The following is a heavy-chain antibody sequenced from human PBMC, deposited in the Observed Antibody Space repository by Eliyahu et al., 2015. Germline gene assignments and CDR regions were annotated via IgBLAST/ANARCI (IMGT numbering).Heavy chain of an antibody. CDR1: GYTXTSYD. D-gene: IGHD3-3*01. CDR3: ARGVGYDFWSGYYTDFDY. Sequence: QVQLVQSGAEVKKPGXSVKVSCKASGYTXTSYDINWVRQATGQGLEWMGWMNPNSGNTGYAQKFQGRVTMTRNTSISTAYMELSSLRSEDTAVYYCARGVGYDFWSGYYTDFDYWGQGTLVTVSS. J-gene: IGHJ4*02. CDR2: MNPNSGNT. V-gene: IGHV1-8*01.